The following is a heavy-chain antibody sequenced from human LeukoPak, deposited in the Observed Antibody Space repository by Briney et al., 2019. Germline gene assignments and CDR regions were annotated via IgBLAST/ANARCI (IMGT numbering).Heavy chain of an antibody. D-gene: IGHD6-19*01. V-gene: IGHV3-7*03. CDR1: GFTFSRYW. CDR3: AKDPGIAVAGPNAFDY. CDR2: IKQDGSEK. J-gene: IGHJ4*02. Sequence: GGSLRLSCAASGFTFSRYWMSWVRQAPGKGLEWVVNIKQDGSEKYYVDSGKGRFTISRDNAKNSLYLQMNSLRAEDTAIYYCAKDPGIAVAGPNAFDYWGQGTLVTVSS.